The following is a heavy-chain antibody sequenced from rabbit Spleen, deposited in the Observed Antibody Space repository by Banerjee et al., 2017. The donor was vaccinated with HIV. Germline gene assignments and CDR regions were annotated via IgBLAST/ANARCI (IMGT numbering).Heavy chain of an antibody. V-gene: IGHV1S7*01. CDR3: VRDRDDDYSDPRWLDL. D-gene: IGHD2-1*01. CDR2: IYTGRGGT. CDR1: GFDFSSYS. Sequence: QLEETGGGLVQPGGSLTLSCKTSGFDFSSYSMSWVRQAPGKGLEWIGAIYTGRGGTDYANWVNGRFTISSDNAQYTVDLQMNSLTVADTATYFCVRDRDDDYSDPRWLDLWGQGTLVTVS. J-gene: IGHJ5*01.